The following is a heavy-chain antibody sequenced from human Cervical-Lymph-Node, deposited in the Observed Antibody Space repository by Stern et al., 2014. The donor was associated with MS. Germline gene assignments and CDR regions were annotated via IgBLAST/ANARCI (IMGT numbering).Heavy chain of an antibody. V-gene: IGHV3-64D*06. CDR3: VKGRDFWSGWPYGMDV. D-gene: IGHD3-3*01. J-gene: IGHJ6*02. CDR2: ISSNGGST. Sequence: EVQLLQSGGGLVHPGGSLRLSCSPSGFTFSSYAMHWVRQAPGKGLEYVSSISSNGGSTYYADSVKGRFTISRDNPKNTLYLQMSSLRAEDTAVYYCVKGRDFWSGWPYGMDVWGQGTTVTVSS. CDR1: GFTFSSYA.